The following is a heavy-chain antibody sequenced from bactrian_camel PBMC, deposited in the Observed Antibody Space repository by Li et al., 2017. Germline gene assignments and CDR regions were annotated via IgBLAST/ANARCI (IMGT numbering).Heavy chain of an antibody. CDR1: FFILDDFE. J-gene: IGHJ4*01. CDR3: ALLKFDDCGDWPLYEMKAY. CDR2: ITGDGRT. Sequence: QVQLVESGGGSVQTGGSLRLSCKPSFFILDDFEMMWYRQAPGNECELVSSITGDGRTYYIDAVKGRFTISRGNAKNSVTLQMNNMNTEDTGMYYCALLKFDDCGDWPLYEMKAYWGQGTQVTV. V-gene: IGHV3S63*01. D-gene: IGHD1*01.